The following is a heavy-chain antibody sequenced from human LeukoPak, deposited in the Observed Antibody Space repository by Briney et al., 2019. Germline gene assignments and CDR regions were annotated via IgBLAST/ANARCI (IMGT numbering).Heavy chain of an antibody. CDR2: ISSSGSTT. J-gene: IGHJ6*04. V-gene: IGHV3-48*03. CDR1: GFTLHTYD. CDR3: ARSATGRGMDV. D-gene: IGHD7-27*01. Sequence: GGSLRLSCVASGFTLHTYDINWVRQAPGRGLEGVSHISSSGSTTYYADSVKGRFTFSRDNAKSSLYLQMNSLRAEDTAVYYCARSATGRGMDVWGKGTTVTVSS.